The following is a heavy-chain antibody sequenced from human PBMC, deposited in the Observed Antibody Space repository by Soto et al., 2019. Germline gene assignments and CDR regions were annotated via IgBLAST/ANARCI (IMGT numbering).Heavy chain of an antibody. Sequence: SETLSLTCTVSGGSISSYYWSWIRQPAGKGLEWIGRIYTSGSTNYNPSLKSRVTMSVDTSKNQFSLKLSSVTAADTAVYYCARGPILRFLEWKGGWFDPWGQGTLVTVSS. CDR1: GGSISSYY. D-gene: IGHD3-3*01. J-gene: IGHJ5*02. CDR3: ARGPILRFLEWKGGWFDP. CDR2: IYTSGST. V-gene: IGHV4-4*07.